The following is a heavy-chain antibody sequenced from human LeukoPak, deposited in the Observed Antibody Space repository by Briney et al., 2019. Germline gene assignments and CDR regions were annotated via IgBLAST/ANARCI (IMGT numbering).Heavy chain of an antibody. V-gene: IGHV3-7*03. CDR1: GFNCSSYW. D-gene: IGHD3-22*01. J-gene: IGHJ4*02. Sequence: GGSLRLSCSASGFNCSSYWMSWVRQAPGKGPEWVANINEDGSEKYYMDSVKGRFTFSRDNAKNSLYLQMSSLRSEDTAVYYCARGLFYDSSGYTNLNYWGQGTLVTVSS. CDR2: INEDGSEK. CDR3: ARGLFYDSSGYTNLNY.